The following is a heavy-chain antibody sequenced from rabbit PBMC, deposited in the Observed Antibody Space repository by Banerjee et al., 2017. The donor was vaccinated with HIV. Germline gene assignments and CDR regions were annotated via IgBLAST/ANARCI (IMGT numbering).Heavy chain of an antibody. V-gene: IGHV1S45*01. CDR3: ARYGCYAGSNL. Sequence: QEQLEESGGDLVKPEGSLTLTCTASGFSFNNKYVMCWVRQAPGKGLEWIACINSNTGNTVYASCAKAPISISKSSSTSVTLQMTSLTASDPGAYFCARYGCYAGSNLCGPGTLVAVS. D-gene: IGHD4-2*01. CDR1: GFSFNNKYV. CDR2: INSNTGNT. J-gene: IGHJ4*01.